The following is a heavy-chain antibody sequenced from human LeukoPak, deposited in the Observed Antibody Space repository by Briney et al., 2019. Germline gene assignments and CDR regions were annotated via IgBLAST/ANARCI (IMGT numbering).Heavy chain of an antibody. CDR3: AREEDGDYSEYLDY. D-gene: IGHD4-17*01. CDR1: GYTFTTYG. V-gene: IGHV1-18*01. CDR2: INPNSGGT. Sequence: ASVKVSCKASGYTFTTYGISWVRQAPGQGLEWMGCINPNSGGTDYAQKLQGRVTMTTDTSTSTAYMELRSLRSDDTAVYYCAREEDGDYSEYLDYWGQGTLVTVSS. J-gene: IGHJ4*02.